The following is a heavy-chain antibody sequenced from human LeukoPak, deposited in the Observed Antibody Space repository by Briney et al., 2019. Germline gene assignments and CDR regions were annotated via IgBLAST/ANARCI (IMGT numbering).Heavy chain of an antibody. J-gene: IGHJ6*03. CDR1: GFIFSSYC. D-gene: IGHD3-3*01. Sequence: GGSLRLSCAASGFIFSSYCMMWVRQAPGKGLEWVATINEDENEKFYVDSVKGRFTISRDNGKNSLYLQMNSLRVEDTAVYYRARDQGFSYYFYYMDVWGKGTTVTVSS. CDR2: INEDENEK. V-gene: IGHV3-7*01. CDR3: ARDQGFSYYFYYMDV.